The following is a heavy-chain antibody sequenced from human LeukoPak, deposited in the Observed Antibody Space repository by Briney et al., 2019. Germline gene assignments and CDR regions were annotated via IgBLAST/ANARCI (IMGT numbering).Heavy chain of an antibody. CDR2: IYYSGGT. D-gene: IGHD1-1*01. CDR3: ARAPGTYYYYYMDV. Sequence: SETLSLACTVSGGSISSYYWSWIRQPPGKGLEWIGYIYYSGGTNYNPSLKSRVTISVDTSKNQFSLELSSVTAADTAVYYCARAPGTYYYYYMDVWGKGTTVTVSS. V-gene: IGHV4-59*01. J-gene: IGHJ6*03. CDR1: GGSISSYY.